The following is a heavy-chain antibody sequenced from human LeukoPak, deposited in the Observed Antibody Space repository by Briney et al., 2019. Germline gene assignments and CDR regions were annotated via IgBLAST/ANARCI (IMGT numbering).Heavy chain of an antibody. CDR1: GFTFSSYA. V-gene: IGHV3-23*01. J-gene: IGHJ1*01. CDR3: AKGGWLEKN. Sequence: GGSLRLSCAASGFTFSSYAMSWVRQAPGKGLEWVSGITVRGNRAFYADSVKGRFTISRDNSKNTLYLQMNSLRAEDTAVYYCAKGGWLEKNWGQGTLVTVSS. D-gene: IGHD3-22*01. CDR2: ITVRGNRA.